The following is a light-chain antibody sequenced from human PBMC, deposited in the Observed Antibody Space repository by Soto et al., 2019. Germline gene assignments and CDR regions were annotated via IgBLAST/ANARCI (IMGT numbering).Light chain of an antibody. J-gene: IGLJ1*01. V-gene: IGLV1-40*01. CDR2: ANN. CDR1: SSNIGAGYD. Sequence: QSALTQPPSVSGAPGQRVTISCTGSSSNIGAGYDVHWYQQLPGTAPKLLIYANNIRPSGVPGRFSGSKSGTSASLAITGLQAEDEADYYCQSYDSSLSGYVFGTGTRSPS. CDR3: QSYDSSLSGYV.